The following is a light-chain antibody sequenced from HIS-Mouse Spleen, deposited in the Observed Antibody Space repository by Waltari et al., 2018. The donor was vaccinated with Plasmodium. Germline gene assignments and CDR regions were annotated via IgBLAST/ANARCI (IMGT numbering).Light chain of an antibody. Sequence: EIVLTQSPATPSLSPGERATLSGRASQSVSSYLAWYQQKPGQAPMLLIYDASNRATGIPAKFSGSGSGTDFTLTISCLEPKDIAVYYCQQRSNWPSLTFGGGTKVEIK. CDR1: QSVSSY. CDR2: DAS. V-gene: IGKV3-11*01. J-gene: IGKJ4*01. CDR3: QQRSNWPSLT.